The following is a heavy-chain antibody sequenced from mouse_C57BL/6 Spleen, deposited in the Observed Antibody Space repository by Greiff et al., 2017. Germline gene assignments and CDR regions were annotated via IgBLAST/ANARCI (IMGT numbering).Heavy chain of an antibody. D-gene: IGHD1-1*01. V-gene: IGHV1-19*01. Sequence: VQLQQSGPVLVKPGASVKMSCKASGYTFTDYYMNWVKQSHGKSLEWIGVINPYNGGTSYNQKFKGKATLTVDKSSSTAYMELNSLTSEDSAVYYCARKNYGSSFIDYWGQGTTLTVSS. CDR2: INPYNGGT. CDR1: GYTFTDYY. J-gene: IGHJ2*01. CDR3: ARKNYGSSFIDY.